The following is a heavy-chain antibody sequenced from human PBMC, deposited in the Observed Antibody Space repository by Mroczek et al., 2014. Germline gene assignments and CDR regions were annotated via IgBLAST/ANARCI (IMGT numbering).Heavy chain of an antibody. D-gene: IGHD2-2*02. V-gene: IGHV4-34*01. CDR2: INHSGST. CDR1: GGSFSGYY. J-gene: IGHJ5*02. Sequence: QVQLQQWGAGLLKPSETLSLTCAVYGGSFSGYYWSWIRQPPGKGLEWIGEINHSGSTNYNPSLKSRVTISVDTSKNQFSLKLSSVTAADTAVYYCASRPAAINWFDPWGQGTLVTVSS. CDR3: ASRPAAINWFDP.